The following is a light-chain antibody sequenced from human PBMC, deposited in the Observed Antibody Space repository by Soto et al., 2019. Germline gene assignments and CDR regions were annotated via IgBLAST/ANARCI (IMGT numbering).Light chain of an antibody. J-gene: IGKJ5*01. CDR2: DAS. CDR3: QQRSNWPP. V-gene: IGKV3-11*01. Sequence: DIFLTQSHTTLSLSRWEIATLSCRASQTVSSYLAWYQQKPGQAPRLLIYDASNRATGIPARFSGSGSGTDFTLTITSLEPEDSAIYYCQQRSNWPPFGQGTRLEIK. CDR1: QTVSSY.